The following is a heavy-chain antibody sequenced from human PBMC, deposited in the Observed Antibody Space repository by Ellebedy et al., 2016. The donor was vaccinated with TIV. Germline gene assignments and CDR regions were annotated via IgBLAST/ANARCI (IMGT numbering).Heavy chain of an antibody. CDR1: GFIFGSYG. J-gene: IGHJ1*01. CDR3: ARGAAMVSF. CDR2: IKQDGSEK. D-gene: IGHD5-18*01. V-gene: IGHV3-7*03. Sequence: PGGSLRLSCAASGFIFGSYGMSWVRQAPGKGLEWVANIKQDGSEKYYVDSVKGRFTISRDNAKNSLLLQMNSLRVEDPAVYYCARGAAMVSFWGQGALVTVSS.